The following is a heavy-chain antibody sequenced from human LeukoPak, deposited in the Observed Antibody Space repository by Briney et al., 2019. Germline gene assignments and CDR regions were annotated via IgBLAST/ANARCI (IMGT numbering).Heavy chain of an antibody. CDR1: GYTFTSYA. Sequence: ASVKVSCKASGYTFTSYAISWVRQAPGQGLEWMGWISAYNGNTNYAQKLQGRVTMTTDTSTSTAYMELRSLRSDDTAVYYCARVPAARPYNWFDPWGQGTLVTVSS. J-gene: IGHJ5*02. V-gene: IGHV1-18*01. CDR3: ARVPAARPYNWFDP. D-gene: IGHD2-2*02. CDR2: ISAYNGNT.